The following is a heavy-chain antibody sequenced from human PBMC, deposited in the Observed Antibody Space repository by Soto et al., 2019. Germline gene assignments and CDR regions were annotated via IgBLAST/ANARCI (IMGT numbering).Heavy chain of an antibody. CDR2: ISTNGGST. J-gene: IGHJ4*02. CDR1: GFTFSIYA. V-gene: IGHV3-64D*06. D-gene: IGHD3-22*01. Sequence: PGGSLRLSCSASGFTFSIYAMHWVRQAPGKGLEYVSSISTNGGSTHYADSVKGRFTISRDNSKNTQYLQMSSLRADDTAVYYCVKGEYYYDSSGYYPFDEWGQGTLVTVSS. CDR3: VKGEYYYDSSGYYPFDE.